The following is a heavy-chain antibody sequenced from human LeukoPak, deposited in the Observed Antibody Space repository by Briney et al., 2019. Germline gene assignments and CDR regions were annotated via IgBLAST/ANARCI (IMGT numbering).Heavy chain of an antibody. CDR3: ARVRGSYANDY. CDR2: SSSSGSNI. D-gene: IGHD3-10*01. V-gene: IGHV3-11*04. Sequence: PGGSLRLSCAASGFTFSDYYMSWIRQAPGKGLELISYSSSSGSNIYYADSVKGRFTISRDNAKNSLYLQMNSLRAEDTVVYYCARVRGSYANDYWGQGTLVTVSS. J-gene: IGHJ4*02. CDR1: GFTFSDYY.